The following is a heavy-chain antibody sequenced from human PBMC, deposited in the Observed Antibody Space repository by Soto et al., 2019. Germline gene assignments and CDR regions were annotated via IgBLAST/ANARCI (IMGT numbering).Heavy chain of an antibody. CDR1: GFTFSRYW. Sequence: EVQLVESGGGLVLPGGSLRLSCAASGFTFSRYWMHWVRQAPGKGLVWVSRISSYGSETHYADSVKGRFTISRDNAKNTLYLQMKSLSADDTAVYSCASNYAYAEGYYWYGIDVWGQGTTVTVSS. D-gene: IGHD3-16*01. J-gene: IGHJ6*02. V-gene: IGHV3-74*01. CDR2: ISSYGSET. CDR3: ASNYAYAEGYYWYGIDV.